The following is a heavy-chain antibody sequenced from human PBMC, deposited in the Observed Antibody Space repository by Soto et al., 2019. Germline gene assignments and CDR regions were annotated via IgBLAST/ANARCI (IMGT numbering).Heavy chain of an antibody. CDR2: ISYHGTTQ. CDR1: GFTFSSYG. J-gene: IGHJ6*02. CDR3: AKGRGGSYPEAYYYNGMDV. D-gene: IGHD1-26*01. Sequence: GGSLRLSCEASGFTFSSYGMQWVRQAPGKGLEWVAVISYHGTTQYYADSVKGRFTISRDNSKNTLYLQMSSLRADDTAVFFCAKGRGGSYPEAYYYNGMDVWGQGTTVTVSS. V-gene: IGHV3-30*18.